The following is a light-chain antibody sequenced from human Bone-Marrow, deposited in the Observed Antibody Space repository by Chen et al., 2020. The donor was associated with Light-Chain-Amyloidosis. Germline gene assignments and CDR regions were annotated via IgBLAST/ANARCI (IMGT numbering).Light chain of an antibody. CDR3: QQYESYGT. V-gene: IGKV1-5*03. CDR1: QSISSW. CDR2: RAS. J-gene: IGKJ1*01. Sequence: DIQMTQSPSTLSASVGDRVTITCRASQSISSWLAWYQQKPGKAPKLLIYRASSLESGVPSRFSGSGSGTEFTLTISSLQPDDFATYWCQQYESYGTFGQGTKVEIK.